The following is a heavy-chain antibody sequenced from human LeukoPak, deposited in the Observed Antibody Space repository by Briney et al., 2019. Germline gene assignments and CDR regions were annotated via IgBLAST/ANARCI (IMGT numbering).Heavy chain of an antibody. D-gene: IGHD2-15*01. J-gene: IGHJ4*02. CDR1: GGSISSDSYR. V-gene: IGHV4-39*07. CDR3: AREQYCSGGSCYGTIDY. CDR2: IYYSGDT. Sequence: PSETLSLTCTVSGGSISSDSYRWGWIRQPPGKGLEWIGSIYYSGDTNYNPSLKSRVTMSVVTSKNQFSLKLRSVTAADTAVYYCAREQYCSGGSCYGTIDYWGQGTLVTVSS.